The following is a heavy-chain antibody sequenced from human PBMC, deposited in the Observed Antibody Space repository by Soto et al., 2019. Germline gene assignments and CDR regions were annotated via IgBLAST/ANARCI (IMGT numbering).Heavy chain of an antibody. CDR2: ISGSGGSI. V-gene: IGHV3-23*01. CDR3: VKGYWRGDV. J-gene: IGHJ6*02. CDR1: GFTFSTYA. Sequence: EVQLLESGGGLVQPGGSLRLSCAASGFTFSTYAMNWVRQAPGNGLEWVSAISGSGGSIHYADSVKGRFTISRDNSKNTLYWQMNSLRDEDTAVYHCVKGYWRGDVWGQGTTVTVS. D-gene: IGHD2-8*02.